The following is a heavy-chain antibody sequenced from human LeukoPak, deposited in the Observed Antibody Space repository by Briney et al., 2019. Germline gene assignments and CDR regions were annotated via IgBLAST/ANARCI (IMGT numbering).Heavy chain of an antibody. CDR2: INPSGGST. V-gene: IGHV1-46*03. CDR3: ARDDPSGSYGDY. D-gene: IGHD1-26*01. J-gene: IGHJ4*02. Sequence: ASVKVSCKASGYTFTSYYMHWVRQAPGQGVEGMGIINPSGGSTSYAQKFQGRVTMTRDTSTSTVYMELSSLRSEDTAVYYCARDDPSGSYGDYWGQGTLVTVSS. CDR1: GYTFTSYY.